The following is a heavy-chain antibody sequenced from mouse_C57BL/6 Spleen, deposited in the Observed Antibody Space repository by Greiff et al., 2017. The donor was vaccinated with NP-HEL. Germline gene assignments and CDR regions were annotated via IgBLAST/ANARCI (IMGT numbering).Heavy chain of an antibody. CDR2: IYPRSGNT. D-gene: IGHD2-3*01. Sequence: QVHVKQSGAELARPGASVKLSCKASGYTFTSYGISWVKQRTGQGLEWIGEIYPRSGNTYYNEKFKGKATLTADKSSSTAYMALRSLTSEDSAVYFCAISDGYYEGYWGQGTTLTVSS. CDR1: GYTFTSYG. CDR3: AISDGYYEGY. J-gene: IGHJ2*01. V-gene: IGHV1-81*01.